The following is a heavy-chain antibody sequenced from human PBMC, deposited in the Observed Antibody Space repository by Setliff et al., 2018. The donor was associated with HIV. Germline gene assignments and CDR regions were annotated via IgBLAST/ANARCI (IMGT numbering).Heavy chain of an antibody. J-gene: IGHJ5*02. CDR1: GGSITNYY. D-gene: IGHD3-3*01. CDR2: VFYSGST. Sequence: PSETLSLTCTVSGGSITNYYGSWIRQPPGKGLEWIGNVFYSGSTNYNPSLKSRVTISIDTSKNQFSLKLSSVTAADTAVYYCARQRGGRVTIFGVSGGWFDPWGQGTLVTSPQ. CDR3: ARQRGGRVTIFGVSGGWFDP. V-gene: IGHV4-59*08.